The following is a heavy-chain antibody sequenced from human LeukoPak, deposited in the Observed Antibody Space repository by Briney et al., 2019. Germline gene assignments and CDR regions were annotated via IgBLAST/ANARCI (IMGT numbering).Heavy chain of an antibody. CDR2: ISSSSSYI. J-gene: IGHJ4*02. V-gene: IGHV3-21*01. Sequence: GGSLRLSCAASGFTFSSYSMNWVRQAPGKGLEWVSSISSSSSYIYYADSVKGRFTISRDNAKNSLYLQMNSLRAEDTAVYYCARDPGPYYYDSSGYYGYWGQGTLVTVSS. D-gene: IGHD3-22*01. CDR1: GFTFSSYS. CDR3: ARDPGPYYYDSSGYYGY.